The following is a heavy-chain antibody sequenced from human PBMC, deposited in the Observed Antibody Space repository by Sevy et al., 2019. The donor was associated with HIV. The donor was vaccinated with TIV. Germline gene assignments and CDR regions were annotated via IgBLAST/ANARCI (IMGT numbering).Heavy chain of an antibody. J-gene: IGHJ4*02. V-gene: IGHV3-11*06. CDR3: ARDRRNYGGQYFDY. Sequence: GGSLRLSCAASGFTFSDYYMTWVRQAPGKGLEWISDISSGNTYTKYADSVKGRFTISRDNAKNSLYLQMSSLRVEDTAVYYCARDRRNYGGQYFDYWGQGTLVIVSS. CDR2: ISSGNTYT. CDR1: GFTFSDYY. D-gene: IGHD4-17*01.